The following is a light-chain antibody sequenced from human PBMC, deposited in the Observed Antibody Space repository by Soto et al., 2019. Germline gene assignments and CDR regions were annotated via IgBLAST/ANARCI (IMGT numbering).Light chain of an antibody. CDR2: DAS. V-gene: IGKV3-11*01. CDR1: QSVSSY. J-gene: IGKJ5*01. Sequence: EIVLTQSPATLSLSPGERATLSCRASQSVSSYLAWYQQKPGQAPRLLSYDASNRATGIPARFSGSGSGTDFTLTISSLEPEDFAVYYGQQRSNWPPITFGQGTRLEIK. CDR3: QQRSNWPPIT.